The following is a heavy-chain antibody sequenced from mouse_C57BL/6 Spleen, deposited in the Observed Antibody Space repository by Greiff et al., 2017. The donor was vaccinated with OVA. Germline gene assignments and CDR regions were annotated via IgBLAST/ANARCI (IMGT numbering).Heavy chain of an antibody. Sequence: VQLQQSGPELVKPGASVKISCKASGYTFTDYYMNWVKQSHGKSLEWIGDINPNNGGTSYNQKFKGKATLTVDKSSSTAYMELRSLTSEDSAVYYCARGDVTSFAYWGQGTLGTVSA. CDR1: GYTFTDYY. J-gene: IGHJ3*01. D-gene: IGHD2-1*01. CDR3: ARGDVTSFAY. V-gene: IGHV1-26*01. CDR2: INPNNGGT.